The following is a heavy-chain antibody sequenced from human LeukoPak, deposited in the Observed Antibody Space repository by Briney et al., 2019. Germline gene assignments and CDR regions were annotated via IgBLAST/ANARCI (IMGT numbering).Heavy chain of an antibody. CDR1: GFTFSSYG. CDR3: ARDLPLSGYWPGGYYYYGMDV. V-gene: IGHV3-7*03. J-gene: IGHJ6*02. Sequence: PGGSLRLSCAASGFTFSSYGMHWVRQAPGKGLEWVANIKQDGSEKYYVDSVKGRFTISRDNAKNSLYLQMNSLRAEDTAVYYCARDLPLSGYWPGGYYYYGMDVWGQGTTVTVSS. CDR2: IKQDGSEK. D-gene: IGHD3-22*01.